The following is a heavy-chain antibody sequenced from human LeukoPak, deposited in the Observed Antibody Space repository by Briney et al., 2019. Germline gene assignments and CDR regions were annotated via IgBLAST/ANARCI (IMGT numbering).Heavy chain of an antibody. CDR2: ISSSSSYI. CDR3: ARDALAAGYRLEWYYFDY. Sequence: TGGSPRLSCAASGFTFSNAWMSWVRQAPGKGLEWVSSISSSSSYIYYADSVKGRFTISRDNAKNSLYLQMNSLRAEDTAVYYCARDALAAGYRLEWYYFDYWGQGTLVTVSS. CDR1: GFTFSNAW. D-gene: IGHD2-2*01. J-gene: IGHJ4*02. V-gene: IGHV3-21*01.